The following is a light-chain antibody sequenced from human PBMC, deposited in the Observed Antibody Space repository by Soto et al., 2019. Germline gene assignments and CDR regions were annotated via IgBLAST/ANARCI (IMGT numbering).Light chain of an antibody. Sequence: QSVLTQPPSVSGAPGQRVTISCTGSSSNIGAGYDVHGYQQLPGTAPKLLIYGTSNRPSGVPDRFSGSKSGTSASLAITGLQAEDEADYYCQSYDSSLSALFGGGTKLTVL. J-gene: IGLJ2*01. V-gene: IGLV1-40*01. CDR2: GTS. CDR3: QSYDSSLSAL. CDR1: SSNIGAGYD.